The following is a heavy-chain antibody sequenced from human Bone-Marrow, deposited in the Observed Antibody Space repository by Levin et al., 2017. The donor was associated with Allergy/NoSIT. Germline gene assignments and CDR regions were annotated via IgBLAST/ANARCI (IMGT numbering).Heavy chain of an antibody. CDR2: ISYDGSNK. V-gene: IGHV3-30*03. J-gene: IGHJ4*02. CDR1: GFTFPTYA. CDR3: ATLRYDSVDYAGDFDY. Sequence: GESLKISCAASGFTFPTYAMHWVRQAPGKGLEWVAVISYDGSNKYYGDSEKGRFTISRDNSKNTLYLQMNSLRAEDTAVYYCATLRYDSVDYAGDFDYWGQGTLVTVSS. D-gene: IGHD4-17*01.